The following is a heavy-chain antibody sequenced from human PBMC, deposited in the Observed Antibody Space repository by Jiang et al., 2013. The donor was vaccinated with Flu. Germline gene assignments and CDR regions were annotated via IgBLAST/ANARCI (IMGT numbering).Heavy chain of an antibody. CDR3: ARVKYYGSGSYYYGMDV. CDR1: EAPSASYA. J-gene: IGHJ6*02. CDR2: IIPIFGTA. V-gene: IGHV1-69*01. Sequence: PGSSVKVSCKALLEAPSASYAISWVRQAPGQGLEWMGGIIPIFGTANYAQKFQGRVTITADESTSTAYMELSSLRSEDTAVYYCARVKYYGSGSYYYGMDVWGQGTTVTVSS. D-gene: IGHD3-10*01.